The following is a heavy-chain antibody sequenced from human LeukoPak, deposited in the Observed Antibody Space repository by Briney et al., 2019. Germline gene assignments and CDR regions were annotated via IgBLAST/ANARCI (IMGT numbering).Heavy chain of an antibody. Sequence: ASVKVSCKASGYTFTGYYMHWVRQAPGQGLEWMGWINPNSGGTNYAQKFQGRVTMTRDTSISTAYMELSRLRSDDTAVYYCARDTSIMGAPHNYWGQGTLVTVSS. CDR3: ARDTSIMGAPHNY. J-gene: IGHJ4*02. D-gene: IGHD1-26*01. CDR2: INPNSGGT. CDR1: GYTFTGYY. V-gene: IGHV1-2*02.